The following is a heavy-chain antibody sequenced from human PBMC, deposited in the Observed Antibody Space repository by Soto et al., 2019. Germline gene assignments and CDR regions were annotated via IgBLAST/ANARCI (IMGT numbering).Heavy chain of an antibody. CDR1: GFTFSSDT. V-gene: IGHV3-48*04. CDR3: AKVSAYSSGYVDY. D-gene: IGHD5-18*01. CDR2: ISTSGNTK. J-gene: IGHJ4*02. Sequence: GGSLRLSCAASGFTFSSDTWIWVRQAPGKGLQWVSYISTSGNTKKYADSVMGRFTISRDNAKMSVYLQMNSLRAEDTAVYYCAKVSAYSSGYVDYWGQGTLVTVSS.